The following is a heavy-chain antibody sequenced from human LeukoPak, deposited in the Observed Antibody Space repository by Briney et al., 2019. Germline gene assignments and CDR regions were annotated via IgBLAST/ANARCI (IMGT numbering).Heavy chain of an antibody. Sequence: SETLSLTCTVSGGSISSYYWSWIRQPPGKGLEWIGYIYYSGSTNYNPSLKSRVTISVDTSKNQFFMKLSSVTAADTAVYYCARDNRCRYYGGEFFDYWCQGPLVTVSS. CDR1: GGSISSYY. J-gene: IGHJ4*02. D-gene: IGHD1-26*01. V-gene: IGHV4-59*01. CDR3: ARDNRCRYYGGEFFDY. CDR2: IYYSGST.